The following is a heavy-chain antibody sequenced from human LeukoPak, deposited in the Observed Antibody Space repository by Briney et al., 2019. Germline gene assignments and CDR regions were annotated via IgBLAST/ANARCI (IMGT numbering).Heavy chain of an antibody. CDR1: GFTFSSYE. Sequence: PGGSLRLSCAASGFTFSSYEMNWVRQAPGKGLEWVSGIKKNGGITSYADSVKGRFTISRDNAKKSLYLQMNSLRAEDTALFYCVRGFSNGPFDYWGRGTPVSVSS. D-gene: IGHD6-19*01. CDR2: IKKNGGIT. J-gene: IGHJ4*02. CDR3: VRGFSNGPFDY. V-gene: IGHV3-20*04.